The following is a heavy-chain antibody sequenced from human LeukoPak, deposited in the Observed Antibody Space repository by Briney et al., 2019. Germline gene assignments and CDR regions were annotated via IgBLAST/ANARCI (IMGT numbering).Heavy chain of an antibody. CDR1: GYTFTNHY. J-gene: IGHJ5*02. CDR2: ISPSGDET. V-gene: IGHV1-46*01. Sequence: GASVKVSCKASGYTFTNHYMHWVRQAPGQGLEWLGLISPSGDETWNAQKFQGRVTMTRDMSTSTDYLELSSLRSEDTAVYYCARDNSVGDYAWWFDPWGQGTLVTVSP. CDR3: ARDNSVGDYAWWFDP. D-gene: IGHD1-26*01.